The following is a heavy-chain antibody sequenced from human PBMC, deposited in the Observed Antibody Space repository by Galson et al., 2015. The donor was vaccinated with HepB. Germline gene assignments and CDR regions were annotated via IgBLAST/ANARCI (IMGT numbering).Heavy chain of an antibody. Sequence: SVKVSCKASGYTFTGYYIHWMRQAPGQGLEWMGWINPNSGVTSYAQKFQGRVTMTRDTSISTAYMEVSSLRSDDTAVYSCARSSVITRGDFFFDSWGQGTLVTVSS. CDR2: INPNSGVT. V-gene: IGHV1-2*02. J-gene: IGHJ4*02. D-gene: IGHD4-23*01. CDR1: GYTFTGYY. CDR3: ARSSVITRGDFFFDS.